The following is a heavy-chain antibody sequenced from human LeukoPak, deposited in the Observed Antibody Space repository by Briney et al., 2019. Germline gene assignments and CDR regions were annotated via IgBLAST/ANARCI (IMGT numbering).Heavy chain of an antibody. V-gene: IGHV3-9*01. CDR3: AKDRQYYYDSSGYPDAFDI. Sequence: GGSLRLSCAASGFTFDDYAMHWVRHAPGKGLEWLSCISWDSGSIGYADSVKGRFTISRDNAKNSLYLQMNSLRAEDTALYYCAKDRQYYYDSSGYPDAFDIWGQGTMVTVSS. CDR1: GFTFDDYA. J-gene: IGHJ3*02. CDR2: ISWDSGSI. D-gene: IGHD3-22*01.